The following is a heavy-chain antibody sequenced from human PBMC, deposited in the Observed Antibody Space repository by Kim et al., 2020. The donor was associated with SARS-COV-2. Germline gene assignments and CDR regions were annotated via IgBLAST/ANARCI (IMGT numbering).Heavy chain of an antibody. D-gene: IGHD2-8*01. Sequence: YAVSVKSLITIIPDTSKNQFSLQLNDVTPEDTAVYYCARYLINAGAYFDYWGQGTLVTVSS. CDR3: ARYLINAGAYFDY. V-gene: IGHV6-1*01. J-gene: IGHJ4*02.